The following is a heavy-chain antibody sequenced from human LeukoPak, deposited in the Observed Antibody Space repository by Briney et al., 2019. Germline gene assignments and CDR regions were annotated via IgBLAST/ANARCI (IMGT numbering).Heavy chain of an antibody. CDR1: GYSFTGYY. D-gene: IGHD3-16*02. Sequence: ASVKVSCKASGYSFTGYYMHWVRQAPGQGLEWMGIINPSGGSTSYAQKFQGRVTMTRDTSTSTVYMELSSLRSEDTAVYHCARGSLGPYPDDYWGQGTLVTVSS. J-gene: IGHJ4*02. V-gene: IGHV1-46*01. CDR2: INPSGGST. CDR3: ARGSLGPYPDDY.